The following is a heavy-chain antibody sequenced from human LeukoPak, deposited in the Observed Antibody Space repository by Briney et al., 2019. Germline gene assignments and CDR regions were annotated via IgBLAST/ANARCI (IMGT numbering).Heavy chain of an antibody. V-gene: IGHV3-48*04. J-gene: IGHJ4*02. D-gene: IGHD6-19*01. CDR3: ATGYSSGWYVGY. CDR2: ISSSGSTI. Sequence: GGSLRLSCAASGFSFSDYSMNWVRQAPGKGLEWVSYISSSGSTIYYADSVKGRFTISRDNAKNTLYLQMNSLRAEDTAVYYCATGYSSGWYVGYWGQGTLVTVSS. CDR1: GFSFSDYS.